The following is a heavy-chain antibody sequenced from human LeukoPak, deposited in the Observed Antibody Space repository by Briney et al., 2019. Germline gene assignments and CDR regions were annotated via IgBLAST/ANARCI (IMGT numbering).Heavy chain of an antibody. V-gene: IGHV3-30*09. J-gene: IGHJ6*02. CDR3: ARARGYSYGRRLYYYYYGMDV. Sequence: PGGSLRLSCAVSGFTFSSYPMHWVRQAPGKGLEWVTLISSDGSNKYYADSVKGRFAISRDNSKNTLYLQMNSLRAEDTAVYYCARARGYSYGRRLYYYYYGMDVWGQGTTVTVSS. CDR2: ISSDGSNK. D-gene: IGHD5-18*01. CDR1: GFTFSSYP.